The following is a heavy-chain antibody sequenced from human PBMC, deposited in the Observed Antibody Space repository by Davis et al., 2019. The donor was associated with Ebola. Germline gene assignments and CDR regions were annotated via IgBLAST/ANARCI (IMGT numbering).Heavy chain of an antibody. J-gene: IGHJ6*02. CDR1: GFTFSGSA. D-gene: IGHD4-11*01. CDR3: ARKSYSNLGYYYYGMDV. Sequence: GGSLRLSCAASGFTFSGSAMHWVRQASGKGLEWVGRIRSKANSYATAYAASVKGRFTISRDDSKNTAYLQMNSLKTEDTAVYYCARKSYSNLGYYYYGMDVWGQGTTVTVSS. CDR2: IRSKANSYAT. V-gene: IGHV3-73*01.